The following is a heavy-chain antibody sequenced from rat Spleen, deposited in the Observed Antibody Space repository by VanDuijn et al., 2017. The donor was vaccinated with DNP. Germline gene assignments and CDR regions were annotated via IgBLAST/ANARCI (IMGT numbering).Heavy chain of an antibody. V-gene: IGHV5-20*01. CDR2: ITFDGGGT. CDR3: AKPDY. Sequence: EVQLVESGGGLVQPGRSLKLSCAASGFTFSDYYMAWVRQAPTKGLEWVAYITFDGGGTYYGDSVKGRFTISRDNAKSTLYLQMDSLRSEDTATYYCAKPDYWGQGVMVTVSS. CDR1: GFTFSDYY. J-gene: IGHJ2*01.